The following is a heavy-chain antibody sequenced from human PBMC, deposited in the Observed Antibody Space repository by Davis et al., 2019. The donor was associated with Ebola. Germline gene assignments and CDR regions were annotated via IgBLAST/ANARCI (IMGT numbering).Heavy chain of an antibody. Sequence: SVKVSCKASGGTFSSYAISWVRQAPGQGLEWMGGIIPIFGTANYAQKFQGRVTITADESTSTAYMELSSLRSEDTAVYYCAVSITGTTAYYYYYMDVWGKGTTVTVSS. CDR1: GGTFSSYA. J-gene: IGHJ6*03. V-gene: IGHV1-69*13. CDR3: AVSITGTTAYYYYYMDV. D-gene: IGHD1-7*01. CDR2: IIPIFGTA.